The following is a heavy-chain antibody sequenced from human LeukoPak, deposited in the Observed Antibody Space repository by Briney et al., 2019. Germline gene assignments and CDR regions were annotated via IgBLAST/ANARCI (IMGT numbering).Heavy chain of an antibody. V-gene: IGHV1-69*05. Sequence: SVKVSCKASGGTFSSYAISWVRQAPGQGLEWMGGIIPIFGTANYAQKFQGRVTITTDESTSTAYMELSSLRSEDTAVYYCARFFGYNYKVAWFDPWGQGTLVTVSS. CDR1: GGTFSSYA. CDR2: IIPIFGTA. D-gene: IGHD5-24*01. J-gene: IGHJ5*02. CDR3: ARFFGYNYKVAWFDP.